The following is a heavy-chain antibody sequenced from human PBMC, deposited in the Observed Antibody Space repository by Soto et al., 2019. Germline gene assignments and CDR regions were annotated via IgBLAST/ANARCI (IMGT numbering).Heavy chain of an antibody. D-gene: IGHD6-19*01. J-gene: IGHJ6*02. CDR3: AKDLGYSSYLGDIPFGMDV. Sequence: QVQLVESGGGVVQPGRSLRLSCAASGFMFRTYGKHWGRQAPGKGLVWVAVISYDGSNEYYADSVKGRFIISRDNSKNTLYLEINSLRAEDAAVYYCAKDLGYSSYLGDIPFGMDVWGQGTTVTVS. CDR1: GFMFRTYG. CDR2: ISYDGSNE. V-gene: IGHV3-30*18.